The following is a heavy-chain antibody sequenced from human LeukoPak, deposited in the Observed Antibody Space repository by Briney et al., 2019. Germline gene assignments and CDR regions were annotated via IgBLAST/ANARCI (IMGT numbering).Heavy chain of an antibody. V-gene: IGHV1-69*06. CDR1: GGTFSSYA. CDR3: ARGSAVDTYYYGSGSTVYYYYMDV. J-gene: IGHJ6*03. CDR2: IIPIFGTA. D-gene: IGHD3-10*01. Sequence: ASVKVSCKASGGTFSSYAISWVRQAPGQGLEWMGGIIPIFGTANYAQKFQGRVTITADKSTSTAYMELSSLRSEDTAVYYCARGSAVDTYYYGSGSTVYYYYMDVWGKGTTVTISS.